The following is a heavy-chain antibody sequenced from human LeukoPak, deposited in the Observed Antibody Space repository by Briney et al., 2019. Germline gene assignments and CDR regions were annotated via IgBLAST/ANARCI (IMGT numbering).Heavy chain of an antibody. Sequence: SETLSLTCTVSGGSISSYYWSWIRQPAGKGLEWIGSIYYSGSTYYNPSLKSRVTISVDTSKNQFSLKLSSVTAADTAVYYCARHEAHSSSFDYWGQGTLVTVSS. CDR1: GGSISSYY. D-gene: IGHD6-19*01. CDR3: ARHEAHSSSFDY. J-gene: IGHJ4*02. V-gene: IGHV4-59*05. CDR2: IYYSGST.